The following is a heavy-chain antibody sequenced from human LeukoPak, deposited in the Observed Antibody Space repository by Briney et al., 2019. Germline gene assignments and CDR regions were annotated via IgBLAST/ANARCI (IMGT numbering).Heavy chain of an antibody. CDR2: VYYSGST. CDR3: ATNTGTVFDY. J-gene: IGHJ4*02. V-gene: IGHV4-59*01. CDR1: GDFITASY. D-gene: IGHD7-27*01. Sequence: SETLSLTCTVSGDFITASYWSWIRQPPGKGLEWIGYVYYSGSTEYNPSLRSRVTISLEMSKHQFSLNVTSVTAADTAVYYCATNTGTVFDYWGQGALVTVSS.